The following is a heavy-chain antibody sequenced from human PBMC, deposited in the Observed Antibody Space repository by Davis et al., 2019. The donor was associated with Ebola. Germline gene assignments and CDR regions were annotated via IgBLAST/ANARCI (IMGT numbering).Heavy chain of an antibody. Sequence: GGSLRLSCAASGFTFSSYAMHWVRQAPGKGLEWVAVIWYDGSNKYYADSVKGRFTISRDNSKNSLYLQMNSLRAEDTAVYYCARVGGYSGYDSYYGMDVWGQGTTVTVSS. CDR3: ARVGGYSGYDSYYGMDV. V-gene: IGHV3-33*08. CDR2: IWYDGSNK. J-gene: IGHJ6*02. CDR1: GFTFSSYA. D-gene: IGHD5-12*01.